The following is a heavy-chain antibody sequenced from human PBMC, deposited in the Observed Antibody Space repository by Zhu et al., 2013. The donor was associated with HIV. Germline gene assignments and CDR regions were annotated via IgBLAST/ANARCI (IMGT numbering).Heavy chain of an antibody. CDR1: GGTFSSYT. J-gene: IGHJ4*02. CDR2: IIPIFGTA. Sequence: QVQLVQSGAEVKKPGPSVKVSCKASGGTFSSYTISWVRQAPGQGLEWMGGIIPIFGTANYAQKFQGRVTITASKETSTDFLELRSVTSGDTGIYYCARREKAYDNSGLFDYWGQGTLVTVSS. CDR3: ARREKAYDNSGLFDY. D-gene: IGHD4-4*01. V-gene: IGHV1-69*06.